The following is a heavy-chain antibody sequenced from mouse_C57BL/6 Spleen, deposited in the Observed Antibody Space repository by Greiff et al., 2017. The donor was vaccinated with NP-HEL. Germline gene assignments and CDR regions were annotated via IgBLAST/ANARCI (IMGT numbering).Heavy chain of an antibody. Sequence: DVKLVESGGGLVKPGGSLKLSCAASGFTFSDYGMHWVRQAPEKGLEWVAYISSGSSTIYYADTVTGRFTISRDNAKNTLFLQMTSLRSEDTAMYYCARGGDYYDYDGYAMDYWGQRTSVTVSS. CDR2: ISSGSSTI. CDR1: GFTFSDYG. V-gene: IGHV5-17*01. J-gene: IGHJ4*01. D-gene: IGHD2-4*01. CDR3: ARGGDYYDYDGYAMDY.